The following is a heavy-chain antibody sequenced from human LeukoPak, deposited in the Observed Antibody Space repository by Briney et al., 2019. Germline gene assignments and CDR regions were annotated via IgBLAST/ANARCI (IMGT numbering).Heavy chain of an antibody. J-gene: IGHJ4*02. CDR3: ARDLHGSGSYDLY. CDR2: ISSSSSYI. CDR1: GFTFSSYS. V-gene: IGHV3-21*01. Sequence: PGGSPRLSCAASGFTFSSYSMNWVRQAPGKGLEWVSSISSSSSYIYYADSVKGRLTISRDNAKNSLYLQMNSLRAEDTAVYYCARDLHGSGSYDLYWGQGTLVTVSS. D-gene: IGHD3-10*01.